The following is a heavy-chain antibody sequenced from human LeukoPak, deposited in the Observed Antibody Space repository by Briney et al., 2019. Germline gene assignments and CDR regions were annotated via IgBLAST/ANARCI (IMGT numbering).Heavy chain of an antibody. CDR3: ARDGYDILTGYYFDY. Sequence: ASVKVSCKASGYTFTGYYMHWVRQAPGQGLEWMGWINPNSGGTNYAQKFQGRVTMTRDTSINTAYMELSRLRSDDTAVYYCARDGYDILTGYYFDYWGQGTLVTVSS. V-gene: IGHV1-2*02. J-gene: IGHJ4*02. CDR1: GYTFTGYY. D-gene: IGHD3-9*01. CDR2: INPNSGGT.